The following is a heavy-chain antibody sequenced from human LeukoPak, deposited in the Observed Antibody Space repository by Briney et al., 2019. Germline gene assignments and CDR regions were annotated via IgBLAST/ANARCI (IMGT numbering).Heavy chain of an antibody. CDR1: GGSFSDFY. CDR2: INHSGST. D-gene: IGHD3-22*01. V-gene: IGHV4-34*01. J-gene: IGHJ4*02. Sequence: SETLSLTCAVYGGSFSDFYWSWVRQPPGRGLEWIGEINHSGSTNYNPFLKSRVTISVDTSKNQFSLKLSSVTAADTAVYYCARGRGDTSGYYYVPLFIWGQGTLVTVSS. CDR3: ARGRGDTSGYYYVPLFI.